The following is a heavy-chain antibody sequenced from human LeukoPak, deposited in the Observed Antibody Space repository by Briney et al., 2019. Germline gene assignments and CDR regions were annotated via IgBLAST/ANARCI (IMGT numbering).Heavy chain of an antibody. CDR3: ARPALKYYDFWSGSQNWFDP. CDR2: ISAYNGNT. Sequence: ASVKVSCKASGYTFTSYGISWVRQAPGQGLEWMGWISAYNGNTNYAQKLQGRVTMTTDASTSTAYMELRSLRSDDTAVYYCARPALKYYDFWSGSQNWFDPWGQGTLVTVSS. V-gene: IGHV1-18*01. D-gene: IGHD3-3*01. CDR1: GYTFTSYG. J-gene: IGHJ5*02.